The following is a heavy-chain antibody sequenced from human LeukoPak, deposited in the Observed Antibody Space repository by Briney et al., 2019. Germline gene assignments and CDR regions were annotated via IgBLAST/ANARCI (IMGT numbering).Heavy chain of an antibody. CDR2: IYYSGST. D-gene: IGHD3-16*01. Sequence: SETLSLTCTVSGGSISSYYWSWIRQPPGKGLEWIGYIYYSGSTNYNPSLKSRVTISVDTSKNQFSLKLSSVIAADTAVYYCARGGPFMMGDVWGQGTLVTVSS. V-gene: IGHV4-59*01. J-gene: IGHJ4*02. CDR1: GGSISSYY. CDR3: ARGGPFMMGDV.